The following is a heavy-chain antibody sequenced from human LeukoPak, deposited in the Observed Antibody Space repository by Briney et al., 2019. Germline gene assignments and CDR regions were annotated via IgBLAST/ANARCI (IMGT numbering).Heavy chain of an antibody. Sequence: GASVKVSRKASGYTFTGYYMHWVRQAPGQGLEWMGWINPNSGGTNYAQKFQGRVTMTRDTSISTAYMELSRLRSDDTAVYYCARRESSGLYDFDYWGQGTLVTVSS. CDR3: ARRESSGLYDFDY. CDR1: GYTFTGYY. CDR2: INPNSGGT. J-gene: IGHJ4*02. V-gene: IGHV1-2*02. D-gene: IGHD6-19*01.